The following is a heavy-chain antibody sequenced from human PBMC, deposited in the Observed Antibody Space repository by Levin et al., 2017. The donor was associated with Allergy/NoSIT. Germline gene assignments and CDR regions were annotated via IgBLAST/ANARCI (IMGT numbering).Heavy chain of an antibody. V-gene: IGHV3-53*01. D-gene: IGHD6-19*01. CDR2: IYSGGST. CDR3: AREIAVAGTLGWPVSGYFDY. CDR1: GFTVSSYY. J-gene: IGHJ4*02. Sequence: GGSLRLSCAASGFTVSSYYLSWVRQAPGKGLEWVSVIYSGGSTYYGDSVMGRFTISCDNSTNTVYLQVNSLRAEDTAVYYWAREIAVAGTLGWPVSGYFDYWGQGTLVTVSS.